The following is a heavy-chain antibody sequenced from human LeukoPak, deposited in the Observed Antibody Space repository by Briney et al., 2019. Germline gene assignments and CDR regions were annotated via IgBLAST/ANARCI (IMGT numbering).Heavy chain of an antibody. Sequence: TSETLSLTCTISGASIDSYYWSWIRQPPGKGLEWIGYIYYSGTTNYNPSLKRRVTISVDTSKNQFSLKLSSVTAADTAVYYCAREPLSYGYIDYWGQGTLVTVSS. CDR1: GASIDSYY. V-gene: IGHV4-59*01. D-gene: IGHD5-18*01. CDR2: IYYSGTT. CDR3: AREPLSYGYIDY. J-gene: IGHJ4*02.